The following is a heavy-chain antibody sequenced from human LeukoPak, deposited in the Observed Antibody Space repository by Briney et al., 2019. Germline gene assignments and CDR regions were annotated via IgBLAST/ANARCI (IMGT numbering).Heavy chain of an antibody. D-gene: IGHD6-19*01. CDR1: GYSFTSYG. J-gene: IGHJ4*02. CDR3: ARDASDYIAVAGITFGY. V-gene: IGHV1-18*01. CDR2: ISAYNGNT. Sequence: ASVKVSCKASGYSFTSYGISWVRQAPGQGLEWMGWISAYNGNTNYAQKLQGRVTMTTDTSTSTAYMELRSLRSDDTAVYYCARDASDYIAVAGITFGYWGQGTLVTVSS.